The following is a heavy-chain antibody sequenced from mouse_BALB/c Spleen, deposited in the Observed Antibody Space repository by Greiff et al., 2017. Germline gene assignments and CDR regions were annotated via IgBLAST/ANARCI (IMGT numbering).Heavy chain of an antibody. Sequence: QVQLQQSGPGLVAPSQSLSITCTVSGFSLTSYGVHWVRQPPGKGLEWLGVIWAGGSTNYNSALMSRLSISKDNSKSQVFLKMNSLQTDDTAMYYCARDRGGMITYYAMDYWGQGTSVTASS. D-gene: IGHD2-4*01. CDR2: IWAGGST. V-gene: IGHV2-9*02. CDR1: GFSLTSYG. J-gene: IGHJ4*01. CDR3: ARDRGGMITYYAMDY.